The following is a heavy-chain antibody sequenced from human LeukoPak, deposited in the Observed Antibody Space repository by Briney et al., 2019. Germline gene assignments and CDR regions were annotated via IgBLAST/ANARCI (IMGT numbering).Heavy chain of an antibody. CDR2: IIPIFGTA. V-gene: IGHV1-69*05. CDR1: GGTFSSYA. J-gene: IGHJ4*02. D-gene: IGHD2-2*01. CDR3: ASPGEYCSITSCYSTFDY. Sequence: SVKVSCKASGGTFSSYAISWVRQAPGQGLEWMGGIIPIFGTANYAQKFQGGVTITTDESTSTAYLELSSLRSEDTAVYYCASPGEYCSITSCYSTFDYWGQGTLVTVSS.